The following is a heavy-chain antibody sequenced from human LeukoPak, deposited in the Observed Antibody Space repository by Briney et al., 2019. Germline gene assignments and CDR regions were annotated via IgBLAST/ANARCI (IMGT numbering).Heavy chain of an antibody. D-gene: IGHD4-17*01. J-gene: IGHJ3*02. CDR1: GFTFSSYW. Sequence: GGSLRLSCAASGFTFSSYWMSWVRQAPGKGLEWVANIKQDGSEKYYVDSVKGRFTISRDNAKNSLYLQMNSLRAEDTAVYHCARPTTVTTENDAFDIWGQGTMVTVSS. CDR3: ARPTTVTTENDAFDI. V-gene: IGHV3-7*01. CDR2: IKQDGSEK.